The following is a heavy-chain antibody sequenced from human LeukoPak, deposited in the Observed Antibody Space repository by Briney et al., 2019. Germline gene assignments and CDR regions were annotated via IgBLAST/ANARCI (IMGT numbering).Heavy chain of an antibody. CDR3: VAGYYDILTGYDPGYYGMDV. Sequence: GGSLRLSCAASGFTFSSYSMNWVRPAPGKGLEWVSSISSSSSYIYYADSVKGRFTISRDNAKNSLYLQMNSLRAEDTAVYYCVAGYYDILTGYDPGYYGMDVWGQGTTVTVSS. V-gene: IGHV3-21*01. CDR2: ISSSSSYI. D-gene: IGHD3-9*01. CDR1: GFTFSSYS. J-gene: IGHJ6*02.